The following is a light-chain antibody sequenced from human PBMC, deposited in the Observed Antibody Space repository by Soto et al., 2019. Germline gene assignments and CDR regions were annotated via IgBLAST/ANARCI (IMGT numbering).Light chain of an antibody. CDR1: SSDVGRYNL. CDR2: EVN. CDR3: CSYAGYSTLGV. V-gene: IGLV2-23*02. J-gene: IGLJ1*01. Sequence: QSALTQPASVSGSPGQSINISCTGTSSDVGRYNLVSWYQQHPGKAPKLIIYEVNKRPSGVSNRFSGSKSGNTASLTISGLQAEDEADYYWCSYAGYSTLGVFGTGTKLTVL.